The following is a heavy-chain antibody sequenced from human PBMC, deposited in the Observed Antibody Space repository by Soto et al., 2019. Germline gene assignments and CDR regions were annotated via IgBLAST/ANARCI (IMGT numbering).Heavy chain of an antibody. CDR2: ISYDGSNK. CDR3: AKDKDYGRGWFDP. D-gene: IGHD4-17*01. CDR1: GFTFSSYG. Sequence: GGSLRLSCAASGFTFSSYGMHGVRQAPGKGLEWVAVISYDGSNKYYADSVKGRFTISRDNSKNTLYLQMNSLRAEDTAVYYCAKDKDYGRGWFDPWGQGTLVTVSS. V-gene: IGHV3-30*18. J-gene: IGHJ5*02.